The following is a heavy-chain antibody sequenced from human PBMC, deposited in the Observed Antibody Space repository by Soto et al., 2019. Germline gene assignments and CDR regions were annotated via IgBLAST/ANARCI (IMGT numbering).Heavy chain of an antibody. CDR3: GKVLVGATGHTDSDS. CDR2: IDYNGVT. V-gene: IGHV4-39*01. CDR1: GGSIYRSGYY. D-gene: IGHD2-15*01. J-gene: IGHJ4*02. Sequence: PSETLSLICTVSGGSIYRSGYYWGWIRQPPGGGLEWIGNIDYNGVTYSNPSLKSRVTISRDTSKNQFSLKLTSVTAADTALYYCGKVLVGATGHTDSDSWGPGTLVTVSS.